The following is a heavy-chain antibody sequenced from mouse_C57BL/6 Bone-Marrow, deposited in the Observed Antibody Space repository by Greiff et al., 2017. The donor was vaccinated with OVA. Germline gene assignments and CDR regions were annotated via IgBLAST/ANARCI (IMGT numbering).Heavy chain of an antibody. Sequence: EVQRVESAGGLVQPGSSMKLSCTASGFTFSDYYMAWVRQVPEKGLEWVANINYDGSSTYYLDSLKSRFIISRDNAKNILYLQMSSLTSEDTATYYCARGGGLPSAMDYWGQGTSVTVSS. CDR3: ARGGGLPSAMDY. V-gene: IGHV5-16*01. CDR2: INYDGSST. CDR1: GFTFSDYY. J-gene: IGHJ4*01. D-gene: IGHD2-2*01.